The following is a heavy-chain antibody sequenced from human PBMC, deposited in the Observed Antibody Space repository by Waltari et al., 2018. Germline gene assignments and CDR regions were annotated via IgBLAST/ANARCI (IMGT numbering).Heavy chain of an antibody. J-gene: IGHJ4*02. CDR2: RDPGGSDI. D-gene: IGHD1-26*01. Sequence: EVQLVQSGAEVKKPGESLKISCEGSGYTFSRYWIGWVRRLPGKGLGWMGTRDPGGSDIRYSPSFQGQVTISADKSISTAYLQWNSLRASDTAIYYCARRLLGEVGATDIFDYWGQGTLVTVSS. CDR3: ARRLLGEVGATDIFDY. CDR1: GYTFSRYW. V-gene: IGHV5-51*01.